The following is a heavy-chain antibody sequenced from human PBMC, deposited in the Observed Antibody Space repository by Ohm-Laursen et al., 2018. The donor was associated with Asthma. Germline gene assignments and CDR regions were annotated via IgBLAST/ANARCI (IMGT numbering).Heavy chain of an antibody. J-gene: IGHJ4*02. Sequence: SQRLSCSASGFTFSGSWMIWDRQAPGKGLQWLAFIKPDGSQTYYADSMEGRFSISRDNSKNSLYLQMSSLRGEDTAIYYCATLSWYASQFWGQGTLVTVSS. D-gene: IGHD2-2*01. CDR1: GFTFSGSW. CDR2: IKPDGSQT. V-gene: IGHV3-7*01. CDR3: ATLSWYASQF.